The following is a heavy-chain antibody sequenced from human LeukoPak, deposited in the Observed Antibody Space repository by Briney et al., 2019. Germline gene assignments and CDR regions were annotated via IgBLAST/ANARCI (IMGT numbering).Heavy chain of an antibody. CDR1: GFTFSSYW. V-gene: IGHV3-74*01. Sequence: GGSLRLSCAASGFTFSSYWMHWVRQAPGKGLVWVSRINSDGSSTSYADSVKGRFTISRDNAKNTLYLQMNSLRAEDTAVYYCARPEMGLDSQDYFDYWGQGTLVTVSS. CDR2: INSDGSST. D-gene: IGHD5-24*01. J-gene: IGHJ4*02. CDR3: ARPEMGLDSQDYFDY.